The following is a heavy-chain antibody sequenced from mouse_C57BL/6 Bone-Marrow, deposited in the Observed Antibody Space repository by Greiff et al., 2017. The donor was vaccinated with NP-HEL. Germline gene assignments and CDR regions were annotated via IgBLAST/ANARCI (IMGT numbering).Heavy chain of an antibody. CDR2: IWSGGST. CDR3: ATYYDYDWFAY. V-gene: IGHV2-2*01. CDR1: GFSLTSYG. Sequence: VQLQQSGPGLVQPSQSLSISCTASGFSLTSYGVHWVRQSPGKGLEWLGVIWSGGSTDYNAAFISRLSISKDNSKSQVFFKMNSLQADDTAIYYCATYYDYDWFAYWGQGTLVTVSA. J-gene: IGHJ3*01. D-gene: IGHD2-4*01.